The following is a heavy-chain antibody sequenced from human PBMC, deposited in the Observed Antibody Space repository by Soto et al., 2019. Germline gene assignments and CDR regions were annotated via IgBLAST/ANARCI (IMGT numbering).Heavy chain of an antibody. D-gene: IGHD6-13*01. V-gene: IGHV1-18*01. Sequence: ASVKVCCKDSGYTFASYGIRWVRQAPGQGLEWMGWISAYNGNTNYAQKLQGRVTMTTDTSTSTAYMELRSLRSDDTAVYYCARASIAAAGTALDYWGQGTLVTVSS. CDR1: GYTFASYG. CDR2: ISAYNGNT. J-gene: IGHJ4*02. CDR3: ARASIAAAGTALDY.